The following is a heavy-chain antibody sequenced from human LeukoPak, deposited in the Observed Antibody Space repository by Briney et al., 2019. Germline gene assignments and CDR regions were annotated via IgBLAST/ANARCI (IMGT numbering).Heavy chain of an antibody. J-gene: IGHJ5*01. V-gene: IGHV3-23*01. CDR1: GFTFSSYA. Sequence: GGSLRLSCAASGFTFSSYAMSWVRQAPGKGLEGVSVISGSGGSTNYADSVKGRFTISRDHSKNTLSLQMNRLTGEDPAVYYCAKALGQKNWFASWGQGNLVTVSS. CDR3: AKALGQKNWFAS. CDR2: ISGSGGST.